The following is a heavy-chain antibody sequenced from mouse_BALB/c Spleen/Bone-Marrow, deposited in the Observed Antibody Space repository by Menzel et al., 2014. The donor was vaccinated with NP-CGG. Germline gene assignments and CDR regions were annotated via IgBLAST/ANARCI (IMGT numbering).Heavy chain of an antibody. J-gene: IGHJ3*01. D-gene: IGHD2-14*01. CDR1: GHTFTDYW. CDR2: IDTSDSYT. CDR3: ARSDYRFDPLPY. V-gene: IGHV1-69*01. Sequence: VQLQQSGAELVMPGASVKMSCKASGHTFTDYWMHWVKQRPGQGLEWIGAIDTSDSYTSYNQKIKGKATLTVDESSSTAYMQLSSLTSEDSAVYYCARSDYRFDPLPYWGQGTLVTVSA.